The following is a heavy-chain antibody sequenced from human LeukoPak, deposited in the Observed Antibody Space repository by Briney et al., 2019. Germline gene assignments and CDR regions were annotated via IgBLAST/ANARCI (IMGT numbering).Heavy chain of an antibody. CDR3: ARDRGYCSGGSCYGAFDI. Sequence: GGSLRLSCAASGFTFSSYWLHWVRQAPGKGLVWVSRINSDGRSTSYADYVKGRFTMSRDNAKNTLYLQMNSLRAEDTAVYYCARDRGYCSGGSCYGAFDIWGQGTMVTVSS. CDR2: INSDGRST. CDR1: GFTFSSYW. J-gene: IGHJ3*02. D-gene: IGHD2-15*01. V-gene: IGHV3-74*01.